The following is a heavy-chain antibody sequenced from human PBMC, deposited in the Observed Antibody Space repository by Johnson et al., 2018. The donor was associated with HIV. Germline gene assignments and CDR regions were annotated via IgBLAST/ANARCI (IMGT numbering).Heavy chain of an antibody. CDR1: RLTVSSNY. D-gene: IGHD5-24*01. J-gene: IGHJ3*02. CDR3: ARGCRDGYTCDAFDI. Sequence: VQLVESGGGLVQPGGSLRLSCAASRLTVSSNYMTWVRQAPGKGLEWVSVLTSGGDTWCADSVTGRFIISRDNSKNTLYLQMNSLRAEDTAVYYCARGCRDGYTCDAFDIWGQGTMVTVSS. CDR2: LTSGGDT. V-gene: IGHV3-66*01.